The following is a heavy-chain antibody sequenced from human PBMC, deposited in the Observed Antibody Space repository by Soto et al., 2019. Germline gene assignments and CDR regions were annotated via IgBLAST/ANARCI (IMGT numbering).Heavy chain of an antibody. D-gene: IGHD1-7*01. CDR3: ARSSPYNWNYFGSNAFDI. J-gene: IGHJ3*02. V-gene: IGHV4-34*01. CDR1: GGSFSGYY. Sequence: PSETLSLTCAVYGGSFSGYYWSWIRQPPGKGLEWIGEINHSGSTNYNPSLKSRVTISVDTSKNQFSLKLSSVTAADTAVYYCARSSPYNWNYFGSNAFDIWGQGTMVPSPQ. CDR2: INHSGST.